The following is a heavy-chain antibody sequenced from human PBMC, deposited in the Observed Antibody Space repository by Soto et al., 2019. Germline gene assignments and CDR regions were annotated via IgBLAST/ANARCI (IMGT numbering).Heavy chain of an antibody. CDR2: IYYSGST. Sequence: SATLSRTCTVSGGSISSSTYYWSWIRQPPGKGLEWIGYIYYSGSTNYNPSLKSRVTISVDTSKNQFSLKLSSVTAADTAVYYCARWDSSSSDYNWLDPWGQGTLVTVSS. V-gene: IGHV4-61*01. CDR1: GGSISSSTYY. J-gene: IGHJ5*02. D-gene: IGHD6-6*01. CDR3: ARWDSSSSDYNWLDP.